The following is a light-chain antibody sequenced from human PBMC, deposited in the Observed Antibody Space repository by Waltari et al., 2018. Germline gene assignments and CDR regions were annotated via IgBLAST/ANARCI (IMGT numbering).Light chain of an antibody. J-gene: IGLJ3*02. Sequence: QSVLTQAPSVSAAPGQKVTISCAGRSSNIGNKYVSWYQQFPGTAPNLLIYDNDKRPSGIPDRFSASKSGTSATLGITGLQNGDEANYYCGTWDTSLSAWVFGGGTKLTVL. CDR2: DND. CDR1: SSNIGNKY. CDR3: GTWDTSLSAWV. V-gene: IGLV1-51*01.